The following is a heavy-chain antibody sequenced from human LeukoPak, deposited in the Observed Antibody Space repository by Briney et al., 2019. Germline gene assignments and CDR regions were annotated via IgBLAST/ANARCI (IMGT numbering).Heavy chain of an antibody. D-gene: IGHD3-9*01. J-gene: IGHJ4*02. CDR3: ARVRYFDWSFDY. Sequence: ASVKVSCKASGGTFSSYAISWVRQAPGQRLEWMGWINAGNGNTKYSQKFQGRVTITRDTSASTAYMELSSLRSEDTAVYYCARVRYFDWSFDYWGQGTLVTVSS. V-gene: IGHV1-3*01. CDR2: INAGNGNT. CDR1: GGTFSSYA.